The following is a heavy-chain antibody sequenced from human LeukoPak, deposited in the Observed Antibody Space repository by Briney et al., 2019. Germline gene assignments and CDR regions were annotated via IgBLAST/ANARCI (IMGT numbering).Heavy chain of an antibody. CDR3: ARFSRITWGDEGDAFAI. V-gene: IGHV4-34*01. CDR2: IDDGGNT. J-gene: IGHJ3*02. CDR1: GGSFSDYC. Sequence: PSETLSLTCSVYGGSFSDYCWSWIRQSPGKGLEWIGEIDDGGNTNYNPSLISRVIVSMEKSKKQFSLVMRSVTAADTAVYYCARFSRITWGDEGDAFAICSQGTTVIVSS. D-gene: IGHD2-21*02.